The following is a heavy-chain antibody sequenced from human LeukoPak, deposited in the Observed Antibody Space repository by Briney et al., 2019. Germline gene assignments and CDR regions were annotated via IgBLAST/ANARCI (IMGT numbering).Heavy chain of an antibody. CDR3: ARRFSSRSDGNGYYYGHDAFDV. CDR2: IYNSANT. Sequence: SETLSLTCSVPGDSISISYWSWIRQPPGKGLDRIANIYNSANTIYNPSLQSRATMPVDTSKSQFSLQLTYVSGTDTGVYYCARRFSSRSDGNGYYYGHDAFDVWGQGTLVTVSS. V-gene: IGHV4-59*08. J-gene: IGHJ3*01. CDR1: GDSISISY. D-gene: IGHD3-22*01.